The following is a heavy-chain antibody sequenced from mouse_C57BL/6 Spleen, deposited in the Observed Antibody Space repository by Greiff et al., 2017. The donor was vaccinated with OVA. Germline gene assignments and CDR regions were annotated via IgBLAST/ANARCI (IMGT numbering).Heavy chain of an antibody. V-gene: IGHV1-26*01. CDR3: ASNYFYAMDY. Sequence: VQLQQSGPELVKPGASVKISCKASGYTFTDYYMNWVKQSHGKSLEWIGDINPNNGGTSYNQKFKGKATLTVDKSSSTAYMELRSLTSEDSAVYHCASNYFYAMDYWGQGTSVTVSS. J-gene: IGHJ4*01. CDR2: INPNNGGT. CDR1: GYTFTDYY. D-gene: IGHD2-1*01.